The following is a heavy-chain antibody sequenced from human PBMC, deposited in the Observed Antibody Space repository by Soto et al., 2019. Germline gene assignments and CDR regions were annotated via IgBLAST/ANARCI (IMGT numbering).Heavy chain of an antibody. J-gene: IGHJ3*02. Sequence: PGGSLRLSCAASGFTFSSYAMHWVRQAPGKGLEGVAVISYDGSNKYYADSVKGRFTISRDNSKNTLYLQMNTLRAEDTAVYYCARVVVGMATTVAFDIWGQGRMVTVSS. D-gene: IGHD2-21*01. CDR3: ARVVVGMATTVAFDI. V-gene: IGHV3-30-3*01. CDR1: GFTFSSYA. CDR2: ISYDGSNK.